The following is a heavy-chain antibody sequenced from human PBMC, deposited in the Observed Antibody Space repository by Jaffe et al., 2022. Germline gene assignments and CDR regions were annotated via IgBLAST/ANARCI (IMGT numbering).Heavy chain of an antibody. Sequence: QVQLQESGPGLVKPSETLSLTCAVSGYSISSGYYWGWIRQPPGKGLEWIGSIYHSGSTYYNPSLKSRVTISVDTSKNQFSLKLSSVTAADTAVYYCARQGIAVAVDYWGQGTLVTVSS. D-gene: IGHD6-19*01. CDR1: GYSISSGYY. CDR2: IYHSGST. V-gene: IGHV4-38-2*01. J-gene: IGHJ4*02. CDR3: ARQGIAVAVDY.